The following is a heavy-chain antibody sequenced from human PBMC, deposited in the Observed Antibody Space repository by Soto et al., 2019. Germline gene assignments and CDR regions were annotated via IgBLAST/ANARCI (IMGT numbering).Heavy chain of an antibody. D-gene: IGHD3-22*01. CDR3: AKGWGPGGIVVDH. CDR1: GGSTDYYY. Sequence: QVLQQESGPGLVKPSETLSLTCTVSGGSTDYYYWTWIRQSPGKELEWMGYVYYTGSTSYNPSLEGRVTMSVDRSKSQCSVKLTSLTAEDTAVYYCAKGWGPGGIVVDHWGQGMLVNVSS. CDR2: VYYTGST. J-gene: IGHJ4*02. V-gene: IGHV4-59*01.